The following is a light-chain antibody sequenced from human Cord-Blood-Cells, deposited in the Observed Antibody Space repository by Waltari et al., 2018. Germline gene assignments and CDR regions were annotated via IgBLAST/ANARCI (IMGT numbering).Light chain of an antibody. V-gene: IGLV1-44*01. J-gene: IGLJ3*02. Sequence: QSSLTQPPSASVTPGQGVTICFSGSSANLGSHTVNWYQQLPGTAPKPLIYSNNERPSVVPDRFSGSKSGTSASLAISGLQSEDEADYDCAAWDDSLNGWVFGGGTKLTVL. CDR2: SNN. CDR3: AAWDDSLNGWV. CDR1: SANLGSHT.